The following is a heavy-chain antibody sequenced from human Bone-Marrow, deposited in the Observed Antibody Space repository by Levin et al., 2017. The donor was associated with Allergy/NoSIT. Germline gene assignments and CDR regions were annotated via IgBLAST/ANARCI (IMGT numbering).Heavy chain of an antibody. CDR2: IKQDGSEK. Sequence: GESLKISCAASGFTFSSYWMSWVRQAPGKGLEWVANIKQDGSEKYYVDSVKGRFTISRDNAKNSLYLQMNSLRAEDTAVYYCARPHFNQRTGHYFDYWGQGTLVTVSS. J-gene: IGHJ4*02. CDR3: ARPHFNQRTGHYFDY. V-gene: IGHV3-7*04. CDR1: GFTFSSYW. D-gene: IGHD3/OR15-3a*01.